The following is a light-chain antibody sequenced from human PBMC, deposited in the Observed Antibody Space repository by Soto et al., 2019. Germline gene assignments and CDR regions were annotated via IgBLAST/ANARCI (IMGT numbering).Light chain of an antibody. CDR3: VTWDNSLSGVL. CDR1: SSNIGSNY. J-gene: IGLJ2*01. Sequence: QSVLTQPPSVSAAPGQKVTISCSGSSSNIGSNYVSWYQQVPGTAPKLLIHDTGKRPSGIPDRFSGSKSGTSATLGITGLQTGDEADYYCVTWDNSLSGVLFGGGTKLTVL. V-gene: IGLV1-51*01. CDR2: DTG.